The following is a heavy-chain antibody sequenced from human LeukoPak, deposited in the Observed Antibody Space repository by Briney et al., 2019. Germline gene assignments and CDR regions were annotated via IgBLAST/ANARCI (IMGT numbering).Heavy chain of an antibody. J-gene: IGHJ6*04. Sequence: PGGSLRLSCAASGFTFSSYGMHWVRQAPGKGLEWVAVISYDGSNKYYADSVKGRFTISRDNSENTLYLQMNSLRAEDTAVYYCAKDGYSSCWFISWDYYYGMDVWGKGTTVTVSS. CDR2: ISYDGSNK. V-gene: IGHV3-30*18. D-gene: IGHD6-19*01. CDR1: GFTFSSYG. CDR3: AKDGYSSCWFISWDYYYGMDV.